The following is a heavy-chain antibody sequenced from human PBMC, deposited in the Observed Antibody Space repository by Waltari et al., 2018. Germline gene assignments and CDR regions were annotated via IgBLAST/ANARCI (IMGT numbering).Heavy chain of an antibody. D-gene: IGHD3-10*01. V-gene: IGHV4-39*01. CDR1: GGSISSSSYY. CDR2: IYYSGST. CDR3: ARHGAGRWFGELSDAFDI. Sequence: QLQLQESGPGLVKPSETLSLTCTVSGGSISSSSYYWGWIRQPPGKGLEWIGSIYYSGSTYYNPSLKSRVTISVDTSKNQFSLKLSSVTAADTAVYYCARHGAGRWFGELSDAFDIWGQGTMVTVSS. J-gene: IGHJ3*02.